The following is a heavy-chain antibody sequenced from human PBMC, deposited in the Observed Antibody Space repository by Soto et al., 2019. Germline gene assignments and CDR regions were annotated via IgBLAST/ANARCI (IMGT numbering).Heavy chain of an antibody. D-gene: IGHD1-7*01. CDR1: GDSVSSNSAA. V-gene: IGHV6-1*01. CDR3: AGTTSHQWYYMDV. CDR2: PYYRSRWYN. J-gene: IGHJ6*03. Sequence: SQTLSLTCAISGDSVSSNSAAWNWIRLSPSRGLEWLARPYYRSRWYNGYAVSVRSRITVNPDTSKNQFSLQLTSVTPEDTAVYYCAGTTSHQWYYMDVWGKGTTVTVSS.